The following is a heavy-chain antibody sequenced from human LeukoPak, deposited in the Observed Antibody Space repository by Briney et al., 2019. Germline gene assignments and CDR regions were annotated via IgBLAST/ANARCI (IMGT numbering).Heavy chain of an antibody. CDR1: GYTFTGYY. J-gene: IGHJ4*02. D-gene: IGHD4-23*01. V-gene: IGHV1-3*01. Sequence: ASVKVSCKASGYTFTGYYMHWVRQAPGQRLEWMGWINAGNGNTKYSQKFQGRVTITRDTSASTAYMELSSLRSEDTAVYYCARELVSYGGNDYWGQETLVTVSS. CDR3: ARELVSYGGNDY. CDR2: INAGNGNT.